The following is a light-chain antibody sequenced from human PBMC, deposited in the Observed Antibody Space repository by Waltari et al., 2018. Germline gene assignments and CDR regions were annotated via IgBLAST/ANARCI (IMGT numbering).Light chain of an antibody. CDR3: QQSYSFPLT. J-gene: IGKJ4*01. CDR1: QYIANW. V-gene: IGKV1-12*01. CDR2: ATS. Sequence: DIQLTQSPSSVSSSVGDPVTITCRASQYIANWVAWYQQKPGAAPNLLVYATSRLQSGVPARFSGSASGTDFTLTISNLQPEDFATYYCQQSYSFPLTFGGGTQVELK.